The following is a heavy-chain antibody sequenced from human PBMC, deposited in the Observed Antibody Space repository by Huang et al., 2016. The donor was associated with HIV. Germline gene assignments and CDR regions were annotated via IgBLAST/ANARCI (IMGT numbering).Heavy chain of an antibody. D-gene: IGHD5-18*01. CDR3: ARDRDRYGPRYSFDY. J-gene: IGHJ4*02. Sequence: QVHLVESGGGLFKPGGSLRLSCAPSVFTFNDYYMSWIRQAPGNGLEWVSYISSSGSTIYSADSVKGRFTISRDNAKNSLYLQMNSLRAEDTAVYYCARDRDRYGPRYSFDYWGQGALVTVSS. CDR2: ISSSGSTI. V-gene: IGHV3-11*01. CDR1: VFTFNDYY.